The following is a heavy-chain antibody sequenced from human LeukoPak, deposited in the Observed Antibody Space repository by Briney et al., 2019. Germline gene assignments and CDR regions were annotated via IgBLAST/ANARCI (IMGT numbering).Heavy chain of an antibody. D-gene: IGHD1-1*01. V-gene: IGHV3-23*01. CDR3: AKSVGDPTTGYNSASGRAYYFDY. J-gene: IGHJ4*02. CDR1: GFSFNNYA. Sequence: PGGALRLSCAASGFSFNNYAMSWVRQAPGKGLEWVAAISASGVSTYYADSVEGRFTISRDNSKNTLYVQMNSLRDEDTAVYYCAKSVGDPTTGYNSASGRAYYFDYWGQGTLVTVSP. CDR2: ISASGVST.